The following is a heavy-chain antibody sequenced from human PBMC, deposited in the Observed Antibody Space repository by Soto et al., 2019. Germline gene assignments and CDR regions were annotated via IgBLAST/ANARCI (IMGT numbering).Heavy chain of an antibody. J-gene: IGHJ4*02. CDR1: GYTLTELS. V-gene: IGHV1-24*01. CDR3: ATDSSGYCYFDY. Sequence: ASVKVSCKVSGYTLTELSMHWVRQAPGKGLEWMGGFDPEDGETIYAQKFQGRVTMTEDTSTDTAYMELSSLRSEDTAVYYCATDSSGYCYFDYWGRGTLVTVSS. D-gene: IGHD3-22*01. CDR2: FDPEDGET.